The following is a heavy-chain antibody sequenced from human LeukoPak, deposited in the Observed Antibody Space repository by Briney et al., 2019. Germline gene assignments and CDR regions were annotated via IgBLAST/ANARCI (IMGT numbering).Heavy chain of an antibody. CDR3: ARDYKYAFDN. Sequence: GGSLRLSCAASGFTFSDYSMNWVRQAPGKGLEWISYIGIDSGNTNYADSVKGRFTISGDKAKNSLYLQMNSLRVEDTAVYYCARDYKYAFDNWGQGTLVNVSS. CDR2: IGIDSGNT. CDR1: GFTFSDYS. J-gene: IGHJ4*02. V-gene: IGHV3-48*01. D-gene: IGHD5-24*01.